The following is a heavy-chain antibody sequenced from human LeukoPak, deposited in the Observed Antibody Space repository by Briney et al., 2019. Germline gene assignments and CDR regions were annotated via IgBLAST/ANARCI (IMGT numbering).Heavy chain of an antibody. CDR2: IYPGDSDT. CDR1: GYDFISYW. D-gene: IGHD3-22*01. J-gene: IGHJ4*02. CDR3: ARQDYYDSSGYYSPFGY. V-gene: IGHV5-51*01. Sequence: GESLKISCKGSGYDFISYWIGWVRQMPGKGLEWMGIIYPGDSDTRYSPSFQGQVTVSADKSISTAYLQWSGLKASDTAMYYCARQDYYDSSGYYSPFGYWGQGTLVTVSS.